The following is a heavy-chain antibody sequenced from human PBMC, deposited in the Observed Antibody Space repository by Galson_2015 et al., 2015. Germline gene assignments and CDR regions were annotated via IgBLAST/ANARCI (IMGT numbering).Heavy chain of an antibody. Sequence: ETLSLTCTVSGGSISSSSYYWGWIRQPPGKGLEWIGSIYYSGSTYYNPSLKSRVTISVDTSKNQFSLKLSSVTAADTAVYYCARVMVTYYGMDVWGQGTTVTVSS. V-gene: IGHV4-39*07. D-gene: IGHD5-18*01. CDR3: ARVMVTYYGMDV. J-gene: IGHJ6*02. CDR2: IYYSGST. CDR1: GGSISSSSYY.